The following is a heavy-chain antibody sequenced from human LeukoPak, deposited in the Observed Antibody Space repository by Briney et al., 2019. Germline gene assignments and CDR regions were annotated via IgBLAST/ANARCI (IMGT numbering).Heavy chain of an antibody. CDR3: ARDAYYYGSGSYYHLEFDY. J-gene: IGHJ4*02. CDR2: INHSGST. V-gene: IGHV4-34*01. D-gene: IGHD3-10*01. CDR1: GGSFSCYY. Sequence: SETLSLTCAVYGGSFSCYYWSWIRQPPGKGLEWIGEINHSGSTNYNPSLKSRVTISVDTSKNQFSLKLSSVTAADTAVYYCARDAYYYGSGSYYHLEFDYWGQGTLVTVSS.